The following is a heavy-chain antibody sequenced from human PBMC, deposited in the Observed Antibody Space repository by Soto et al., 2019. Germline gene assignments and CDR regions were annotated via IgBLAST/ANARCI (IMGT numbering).Heavy chain of an antibody. CDR3: ARLGVVAATWLDY. CDR1: GGSFSGYY. J-gene: IGHJ4*02. CDR2: INHSGST. D-gene: IGHD2-15*01. V-gene: IGHV4-34*01. Sequence: TSETLSLTCAVYGGSFSGYYWSWIRQPPGKGLEWIGEINHSGSTNYNPSLKSRVTISVDTSKNQFSLKLSSVTAADTAVYYCARLGVVAATWLDYWGQGTLVTVSS.